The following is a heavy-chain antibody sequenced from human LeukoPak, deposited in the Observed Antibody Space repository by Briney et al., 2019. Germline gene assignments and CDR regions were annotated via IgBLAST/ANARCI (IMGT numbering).Heavy chain of an antibody. CDR1: GFNFSSYA. CDR3: AKDRGVVVVAATPGYWFDP. V-gene: IGHV3-23*01. D-gene: IGHD2-15*01. Sequence: SGGSLRLSCAASGFNFSSYAMSWVRQAPGKGLEWVSAISGSGGSTYYADSVKGRFTISRDNSKNTLYLQMNSLRAEDTAVYYCAKDRGVVVVAATPGYWFDPWGQGTLVTVSS. J-gene: IGHJ5*02. CDR2: ISGSGGST.